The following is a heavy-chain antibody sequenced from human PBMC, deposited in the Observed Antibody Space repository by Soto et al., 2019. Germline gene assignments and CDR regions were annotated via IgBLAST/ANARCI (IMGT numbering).Heavy chain of an antibody. V-gene: IGHV3-30*18. CDR3: GKDVDSGRSFSWHVDY. Sequence: QVQLVESGGGVVQPGRSLRLSCAASGITFRTYGMHWVRQAPDKGLDWVAVISFDGHNKYYADSVKGRFAISRDNSKNTVYLQMNSLRAEDTAVYYCGKDVDSGRSFSWHVDYWGQGTLVTVSS. D-gene: IGHD6-19*01. CDR2: ISFDGHNK. CDR1: GITFRTYG. J-gene: IGHJ4*02.